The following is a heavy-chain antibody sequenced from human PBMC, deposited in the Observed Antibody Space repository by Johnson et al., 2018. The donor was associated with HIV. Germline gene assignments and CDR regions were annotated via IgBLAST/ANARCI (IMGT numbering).Heavy chain of an antibody. V-gene: IGHV3-11*04. CDR1: GFTFSDYY. CDR2: ISSSGSTI. CDR3: ARDSGGMYSSGWYGLGAFDI. D-gene: IGHD6-19*01. J-gene: IGHJ3*02. Sequence: QVQLVESGGGLVKPGGSLRLSCAASGFTFSDYYMSWIRQAPGKGLAWVSYISSSGSTIYYADSVKGRFTISRDNAKHSLYLQMNSLRAEDTAVYYCARDSGGMYSSGWYGLGAFDIWGQGTMVTVSS.